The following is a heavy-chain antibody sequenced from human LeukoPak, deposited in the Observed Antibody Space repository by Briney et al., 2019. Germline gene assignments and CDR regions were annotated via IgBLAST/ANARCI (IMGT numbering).Heavy chain of an antibody. J-gene: IGHJ3*02. CDR2: ISGSGGST. V-gene: IGHV3-23*01. Sequence: PGGSLRLSCAASGFTFSSYAMSWVRQAPGKGLEWVSAISGSGGSTYYADSVKGRFTISRDNSKNTLYLQMNSLRAEDTAVYYCAKDSYREWELLTDYPMGAFDIWGQGTMVTVSS. CDR1: GFTFSSYA. D-gene: IGHD1-26*01. CDR3: AKDSYREWELLTDYPMGAFDI.